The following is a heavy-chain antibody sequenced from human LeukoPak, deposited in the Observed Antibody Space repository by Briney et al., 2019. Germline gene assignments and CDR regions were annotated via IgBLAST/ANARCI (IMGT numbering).Heavy chain of an antibody. V-gene: IGHV4-34*01. Sequence: SETLPLTCAVYGGSFSGYYWSWIRQPPGKGLEWIGEINHSGSTNYNPSLKSRVTISVDASKNQFSLKLSSVTAADTAVYYCARGSVVPAADFDYWGQGTLVTVSS. CDR1: GGSFSGYY. D-gene: IGHD2-2*01. CDR3: ARGSVVPAADFDY. J-gene: IGHJ4*02. CDR2: INHSGST.